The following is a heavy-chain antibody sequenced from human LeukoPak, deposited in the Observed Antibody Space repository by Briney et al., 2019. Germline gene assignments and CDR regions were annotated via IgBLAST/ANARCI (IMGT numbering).Heavy chain of an antibody. CDR1: GFTFSSYG. D-gene: IGHD6-19*01. CDR2: ISYDGSNK. J-gene: IGHJ4*02. V-gene: IGHV3-30*18. Sequence: GGSLRLSCAASGFTFSSYGMHWVRQAPGKGLEWVAVISYDGSNKYYADSVKGRFTISRDNSKNTLYLQMNSLRAEDTAVYYCAKGFSSGWYPFDYWGQGTLVTVSS. CDR3: AKGFSSGWYPFDY.